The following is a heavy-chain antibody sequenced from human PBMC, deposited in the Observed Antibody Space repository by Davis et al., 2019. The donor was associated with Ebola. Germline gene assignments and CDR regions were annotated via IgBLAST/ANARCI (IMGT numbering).Heavy chain of an antibody. V-gene: IGHV3-11*04. Sequence: GESLKISCAASGFTFGDYYMSWIRQAPGKGLEWVSYISSSSGTIYYADSVKGRFTISRDNAKNSLYLQMNSLRDEDTAVYYCARAIYYYYYGMDVWGKGTTVTVSS. CDR1: GFTFGDYY. CDR3: ARAIYYYYYGMDV. J-gene: IGHJ6*04. CDR2: ISSSSGTI.